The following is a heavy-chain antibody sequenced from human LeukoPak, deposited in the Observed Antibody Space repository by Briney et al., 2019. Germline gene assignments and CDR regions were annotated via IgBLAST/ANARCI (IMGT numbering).Heavy chain of an antibody. V-gene: IGHV1-2*02. Sequence: ASVKVSCKASGYTFTGFYIHWVRQAPGQGLEWMGWINPNSGGTNSAQKFQGRVTMTRDTSISTAYMELTRLTSDDTAVYFCARDGLYYDSHWFDPWGQGTLVTVSS. J-gene: IGHJ5*02. CDR1: GYTFTGFY. CDR3: ARDGLYYDSHWFDP. CDR2: INPNSGGT. D-gene: IGHD3-22*01.